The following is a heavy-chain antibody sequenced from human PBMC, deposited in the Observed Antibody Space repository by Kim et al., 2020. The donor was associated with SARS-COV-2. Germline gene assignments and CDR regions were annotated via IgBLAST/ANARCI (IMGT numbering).Heavy chain of an antibody. J-gene: IGHJ5*02. D-gene: IGHD1-26*01. CDR3: AREIVGATIWFDP. V-gene: IGHV7-4-1*02. Sequence: YAHGFTGRFVFSLDTSVSTAYLQISSLKAEDTAVYYCAREIVGATIWFDPWGQGTLVTVSS.